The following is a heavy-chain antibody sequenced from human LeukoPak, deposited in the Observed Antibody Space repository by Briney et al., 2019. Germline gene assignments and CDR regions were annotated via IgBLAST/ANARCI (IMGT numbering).Heavy chain of an antibody. CDR3: ARQSGGVLRFLEWSPYYFDY. Sequence: PSETLSLTCTVSGGSISSGGYDWSWIRQHPGEGLEWIGYIYYSGSTYYNQSLKRRVTISVATSKNQFSLKLRYVHAEDTAVYYCARQSGGVLRFLEWSPYYFDYWGQGTLVTVSS. D-gene: IGHD3-3*01. J-gene: IGHJ4*02. CDR1: GGSISSGGYD. CDR2: IYYSGST. V-gene: IGHV4-31*03.